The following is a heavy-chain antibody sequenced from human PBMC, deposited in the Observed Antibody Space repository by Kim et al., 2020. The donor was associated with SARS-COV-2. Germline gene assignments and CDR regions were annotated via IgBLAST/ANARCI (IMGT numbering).Heavy chain of an antibody. Sequence: TANYAQKFQGRVTITADESTSTAYMELSSLRSEDTAVYYCARNPKNIFDYWGQGTLVTVSS. CDR3: ARNPKNIFDY. J-gene: IGHJ4*02. D-gene: IGHD2-15*01. CDR2: TA. V-gene: IGHV1-69*01.